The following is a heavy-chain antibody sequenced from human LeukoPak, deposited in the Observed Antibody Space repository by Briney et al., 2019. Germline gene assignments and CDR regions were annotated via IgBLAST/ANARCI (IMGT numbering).Heavy chain of an antibody. J-gene: IGHJ6*02. Sequence: GGSLRLSCAASGFTFSAYGMPWVRQAPGKGLEWVSAISGSGGSTYYADSVKGRFTISRDNSKNTLYLQMNSLRAEDTAVYYCAKVSPYYDFWRISSDYYYYGMDVWGQGTTVTVSS. D-gene: IGHD3-3*01. CDR2: ISGSGGST. CDR3: AKVSPYYDFWRISSDYYYYGMDV. V-gene: IGHV3-23*01. CDR1: GFTFSAYG.